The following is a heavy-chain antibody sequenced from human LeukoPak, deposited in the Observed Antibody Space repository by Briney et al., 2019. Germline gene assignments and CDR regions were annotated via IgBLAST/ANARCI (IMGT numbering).Heavy chain of an antibody. J-gene: IGHJ4*02. CDR3: AAVRIGY. CDR1: GFIFSSYS. D-gene: IGHD2-15*01. CDR2: ISPSSKYI. Sequence: GGSLGLSCAASGFIFSSYSMNWVRQAPGKGLEWVSSISPSSKYIYYGDPVKGRFTTSRENAKNSLYLQMNSLRAEDSAVYYCAAVRIGYWGRGTL. V-gene: IGHV3-21*01.